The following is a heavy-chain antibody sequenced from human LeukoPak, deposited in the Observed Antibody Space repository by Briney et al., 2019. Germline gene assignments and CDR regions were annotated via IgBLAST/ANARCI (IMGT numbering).Heavy chain of an antibody. D-gene: IGHD3-3*01. CDR1: GFTFSDYY. V-gene: IGHV3-11*04. CDR3: ARIAYDFWSGLGYFDY. CDR2: ISNSDATI. Sequence: GGSLRLSCAASGFTFSDYYMTWIRQAPGKGLEWVSYISNSDATIYYANSVKGRFTISRDNTKNSLYLQMNSLRAEDTAVYYCARIAYDFWSGLGYFDYWGQGTLVTVSS. J-gene: IGHJ4*02.